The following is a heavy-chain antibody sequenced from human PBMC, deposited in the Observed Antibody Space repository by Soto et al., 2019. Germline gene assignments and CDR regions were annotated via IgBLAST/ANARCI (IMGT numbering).Heavy chain of an antibody. D-gene: IGHD3-3*01. CDR1: GASISTDDSY. Sequence: SETLSLTCTVSGASISTDDSYWSWIRQPPGKGLEWIGYMSYSGTYYNPSLKSRLTTSLDRSKNQISLYLNSVTAADTAVYYCARIGTLFGIVTNNWFDPWGQGTLFTVSS. CDR3: ARIGTLFGIVTNNWFDP. CDR2: MSYSGT. V-gene: IGHV4-30-4*01. J-gene: IGHJ5*02.